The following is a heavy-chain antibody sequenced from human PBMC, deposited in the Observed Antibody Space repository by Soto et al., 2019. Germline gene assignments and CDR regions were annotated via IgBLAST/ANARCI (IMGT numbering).Heavy chain of an antibody. CDR3: AKVSYDKSGHYTLFDY. CDR2: ISPTGSRT. Sequence: GGSLRLSCVASGYTFSSSGMSWVRQAAGKGLERVSTISPTGSRTFYADSVKGRFTISRENSKNTLYLQMNSLRAEDTAVYHCAKVSYDKSGHYTLFDYWGQGTLVTVSS. D-gene: IGHD3-22*01. CDR1: GYTFSSSG. J-gene: IGHJ4*02. V-gene: IGHV3-23*01.